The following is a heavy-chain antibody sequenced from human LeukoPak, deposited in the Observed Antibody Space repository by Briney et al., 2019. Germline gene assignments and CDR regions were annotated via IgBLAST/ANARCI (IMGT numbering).Heavy chain of an antibody. CDR1: GGSISSSSYY. J-gene: IGHJ4*02. CDR2: IYYSGST. CDR3: ARGRLVLVTGSYYFDY. V-gene: IGHV4-39*01. Sequence: SETLSLTCTVSGGSISSSSYYWGWIRQPPGKGLEWIGSIYYSGSTYYNPSLKGRVTISVDTSKNQFSLKLSSVTAADTAVYYCARGRLVLVTGSYYFDYWGQGTLVTVSS. D-gene: IGHD2-21*02.